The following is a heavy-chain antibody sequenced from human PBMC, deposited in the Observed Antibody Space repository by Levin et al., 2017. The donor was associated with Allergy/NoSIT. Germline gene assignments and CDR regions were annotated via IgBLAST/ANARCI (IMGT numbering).Heavy chain of an antibody. CDR2: ISSTGSTI. Sequence: GGSLRLSCAASGFTFSSHEMNWVRRAPGKGLEWVSYISSTGSTIYSADSVKGRFTISRDNAKNSLYLHMNSLRAEDTAVYYCARQLGNFWSGYNYFDYWGQGTLVTVSS. CDR1: GFTFSSHE. V-gene: IGHV3-48*03. D-gene: IGHD3-3*01. J-gene: IGHJ4*02. CDR3: ARQLGNFWSGYNYFDY.